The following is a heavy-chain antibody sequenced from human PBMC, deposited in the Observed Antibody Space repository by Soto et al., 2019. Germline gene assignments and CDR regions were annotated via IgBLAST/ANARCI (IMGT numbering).Heavy chain of an antibody. D-gene: IGHD3-22*01. V-gene: IGHV3-21*01. CDR1: GFIFSSYN. J-gene: IGHJ5*02. CDR2: ISSSGDYI. CDR3: AWEGYYYESPLHPPWIDP. Sequence: EVRLVESGGGLVKPGGSLRLSCAASGFIFSSYNMNWVRQAPGEGLEWISSISSSGDYIFYADSVKGRFTISRDNAKNSLYMQLNSLRAEDTTVYYCAWEGYYYESPLHPPWIDPWGQGTLVTVSS.